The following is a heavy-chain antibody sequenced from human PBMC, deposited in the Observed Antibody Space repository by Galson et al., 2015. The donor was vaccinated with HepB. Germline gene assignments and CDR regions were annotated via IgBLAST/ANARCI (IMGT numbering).Heavy chain of an antibody. V-gene: IGHV3-30-3*01. J-gene: IGHJ4*02. Sequence: SLRLSCAASGFTFSSYAMHWVRQAPGKGLEWVAVISYDGSNKYYADSVKGRFTISRDNSKNTLYLQMNSLRAEDTAVYYCARSMGRGSTSLFDYWGQGTLVTVSS. CDR1: GFTFSSYA. CDR2: ISYDGSNK. D-gene: IGHD2-2*01. CDR3: ARSMGRGSTSLFDY.